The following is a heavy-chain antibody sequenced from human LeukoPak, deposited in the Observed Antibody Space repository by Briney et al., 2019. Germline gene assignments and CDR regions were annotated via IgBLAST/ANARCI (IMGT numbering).Heavy chain of an antibody. CDR3: AREAVYCGGDCYLDY. D-gene: IGHD2-21*02. CDR1: GYTFTSYG. CDR2: IIPIFGTA. V-gene: IGHV1-69*13. Sequence: SVKVSCKASGYTFTSYGISWVRQAPGQGLEWMGGIIPIFGTANYAQKFQGRVTITADESTSTAYMELSSLRSEDTAVYYCAREAVYCGGDCYLDYWGQGTLVTVSS. J-gene: IGHJ4*02.